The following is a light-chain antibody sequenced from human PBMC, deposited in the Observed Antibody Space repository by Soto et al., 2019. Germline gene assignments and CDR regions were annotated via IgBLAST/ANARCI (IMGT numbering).Light chain of an antibody. CDR3: SSYTGRSTLEMV. Sequence: QSALTQPASVSGSPGQSITISCTGTSSDVGNYNIVSWYQQYPGKAPKLMIYEVSSRPSGVSNRFSGSKSGNTASLTISGLQAEDEADYYCSSYTGRSTLEMVCGGGTKLTVL. J-gene: IGLJ2*01. CDR2: EVS. V-gene: IGLV2-14*01. CDR1: SSDVGNYNI.